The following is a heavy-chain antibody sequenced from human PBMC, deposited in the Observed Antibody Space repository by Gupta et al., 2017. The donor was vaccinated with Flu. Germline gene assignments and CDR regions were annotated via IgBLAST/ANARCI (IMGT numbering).Heavy chain of an antibody. V-gene: IGHV1-3*04. D-gene: IGHD2-2*01. CDR2: INTDNGNT. Sequence: QAPGQRLEWMRWINTDNGNTKYSQKFQGRVTIIRDTSASTVYLELSSLTSEDTAIYYCARRLGSTSWDDVFDTWGQGTTVTVSS. CDR3: ARRLGSTSWDDVFDT. J-gene: IGHJ3*02.